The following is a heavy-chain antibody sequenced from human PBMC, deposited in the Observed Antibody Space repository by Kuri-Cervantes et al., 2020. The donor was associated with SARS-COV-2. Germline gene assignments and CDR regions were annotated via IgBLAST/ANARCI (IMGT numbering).Heavy chain of an antibody. V-gene: IGHV4-59*01. CDR3: ARGEYSSGWVYWYLDL. Sequence: SETLSLTCTVSGGSINPYYWNWLRLTPGKALEWIGYVHHTGTTNYSPSLKSRLTISLDTSKSQFSLKLTSVTAADTALYYCARGEYSSGWVYWYLDLWAVAPWSPSPQ. D-gene: IGHD6-19*01. J-gene: IGHJ2*01. CDR1: GGSINPYY. CDR2: VHHTGTT.